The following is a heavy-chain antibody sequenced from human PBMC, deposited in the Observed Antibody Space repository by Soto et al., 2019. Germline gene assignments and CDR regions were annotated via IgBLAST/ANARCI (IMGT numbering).Heavy chain of an antibody. CDR2: ISVSGGST. CDR1: GFTFSSYA. D-gene: IGHD6-13*01. V-gene: IGHV3-23*01. CDR3: AKCPRMRYSSSWYVYGMDV. J-gene: IGHJ6*02. Sequence: GGSLSLSCAAPGFTFSSYAMSWVRQAPGKGLEWVSAISVSGGSTYYADSVKGRFTISRDNSKNTLYLQMNSLRAEDTAVYYCAKCPRMRYSSSWYVYGMDVWGQGTTVTVSS.